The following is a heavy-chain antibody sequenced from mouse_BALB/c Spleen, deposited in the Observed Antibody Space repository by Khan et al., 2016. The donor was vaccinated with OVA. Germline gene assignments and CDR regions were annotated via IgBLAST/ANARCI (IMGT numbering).Heavy chain of an antibody. CDR3: ARVYGGDFDY. V-gene: IGHV3-2*02. Sequence: EVQLQESGPGLVKPSQSLSLTCTVTGFSITSDYAWNWIRQFPGNKLEWMGYISYSGNTKYNPSLKSRISITRDTSKNQFFLQLNSLPIEDTATYYCARVYGGDFDYWGQGTTLTVSS. CDR1: GFSITSDYA. D-gene: IGHD1-1*01. J-gene: IGHJ2*01. CDR2: ISYSGNT.